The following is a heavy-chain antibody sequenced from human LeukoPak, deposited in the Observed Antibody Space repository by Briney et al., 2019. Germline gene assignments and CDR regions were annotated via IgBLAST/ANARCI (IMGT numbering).Heavy chain of an antibody. CDR3: AREDIVVVVAANWFDP. J-gene: IGHJ5*02. Sequence: SVKVSCKASGGTFSSYAISWVRQAPGQGLEWMGRIIPIFGIANYAQKFQGRVMITADKFTSTAYMELSSLRSEDTAVYYCAREDIVVVVAANWFDPWGQGTLVTVSS. CDR1: GGTFSSYA. D-gene: IGHD2-15*01. V-gene: IGHV1-69*04. CDR2: IIPIFGIA.